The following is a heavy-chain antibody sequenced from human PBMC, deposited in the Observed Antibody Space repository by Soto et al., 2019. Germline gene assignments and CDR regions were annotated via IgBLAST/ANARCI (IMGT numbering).Heavy chain of an antibody. J-gene: IGHJ6*02. D-gene: IGHD2-2*01. CDR1: GFTFSGYA. CDR2: ITFLGRGI. Sequence: QVQLVESGGGVVQPGRSLRLSCTASGFTFSGYAFHWVRQAPGKELEWVALITFLGRGISYADSVKGRFTFSRDNSENTVSLKMDSLTTQDTAVDFCARAYCSTTSCYHPGGPQYIEYDGMDVWGQGTTVTVSS. V-gene: IGHV3-30*01. CDR3: ARAYCSTTSCYHPGGPQYIEYDGMDV.